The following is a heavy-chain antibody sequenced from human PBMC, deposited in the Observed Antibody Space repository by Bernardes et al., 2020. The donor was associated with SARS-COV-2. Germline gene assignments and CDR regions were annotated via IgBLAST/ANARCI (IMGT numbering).Heavy chain of an antibody. CDR2: FDPEDGET. CDR1: GYTLTALS. V-gene: IGHV1-24*01. CDR3: ATGSPVAGTAGDWFDP. Sequence: ASVKVSCKVSGYTLTALSMHWVRQAPGKGLELMGGFDPEDGETIYAQKFQGRVTMTEDTSTDTAYMELSSLRSEDTAVYYCATGSPVAGTAGDWFDPWGQGTLVTGSS. J-gene: IGHJ5*02. D-gene: IGHD6-19*01.